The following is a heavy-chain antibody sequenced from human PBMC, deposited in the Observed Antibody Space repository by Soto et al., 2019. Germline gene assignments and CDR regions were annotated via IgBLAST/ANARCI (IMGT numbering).Heavy chain of an antibody. CDR3: AHRHHLGGFDI. CDR2: INWNDDK. D-gene: IGHD2-15*01. V-gene: IGHV2-5*01. CDR1: GFSLNTRAVG. Sequence: SGPTLVNPTPTLTLTCTFSGFSLNTRAVGVGWIRQPPGKALEWLALINWNDDKRYSPSLKDRLTISKDTSENHVVLTMTNIDPVDTATYYCAHRHHLGGFDILGQGTAVTVSS. J-gene: IGHJ3*02.